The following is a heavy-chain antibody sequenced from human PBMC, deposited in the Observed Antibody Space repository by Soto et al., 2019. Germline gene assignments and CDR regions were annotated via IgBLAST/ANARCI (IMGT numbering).Heavy chain of an antibody. CDR2: TNHSGST. D-gene: IGHD1-26*01. V-gene: IGHV4-34*01. CDR3: ARLGATKVDY. CDR1: GGSFSGYY. J-gene: IGHJ4*02. Sequence: QVQLQQWGAGLLKPSETLSLTCAVYGGSFSGYYWSWIRQPPGKGLEWIGETNHSGSTNYNPSLKSRVTISVDTSKNQFSLKLSSVTAADTAVYYCARLGATKVDYWGQGTLVTVSS.